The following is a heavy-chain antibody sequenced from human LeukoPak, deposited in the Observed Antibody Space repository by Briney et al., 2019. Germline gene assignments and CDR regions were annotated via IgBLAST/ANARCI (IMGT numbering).Heavy chain of an antibody. CDR3: ARLAVTIGNWFDP. CDR1: GGSISSSSYY. D-gene: IGHD4-17*01. CDR2: IYYSGST. J-gene: IGHJ5*02. V-gene: IGHV4-39*01. Sequence: SETLSLTCTVSGGSISSSSYYWGWIRQPPGKGLEWIGSIYYSGSTYYNPSLKNRVTISVDTSKNQFSLKLSSVTAADTAVYYCARLAVTIGNWFDPWGQGTLVTVSS.